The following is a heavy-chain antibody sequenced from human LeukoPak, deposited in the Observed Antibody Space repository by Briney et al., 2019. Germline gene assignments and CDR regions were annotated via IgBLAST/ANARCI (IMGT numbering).Heavy chain of an antibody. CDR1: GGSISSSNW. CDR2: IYHSGST. J-gene: IGHJ5*02. Sequence: SGTLSLTCAVSGGSISSSNWWSWVRQPPGKGLEWIGEIYHSGSTNYNPSLKSRVTISVDKSKNQFSLKLSSVTAADTAEFYCARSHYYDSSGSHNNWFDPWGQGTLVTVSS. CDR3: ARSHYYDSSGSHNNWFDP. D-gene: IGHD3-22*01. V-gene: IGHV4-4*02.